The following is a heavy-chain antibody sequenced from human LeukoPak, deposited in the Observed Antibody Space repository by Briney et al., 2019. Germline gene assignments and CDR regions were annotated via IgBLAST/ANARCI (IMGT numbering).Heavy chain of an antibody. V-gene: IGHV3-11*04. CDR2: ISSSSSTI. CDR3: ARDLEYSGPPGVFDI. Sequence: GGSLRLSCAASGFTFSDYYMTWIRQAPGKGLEWVSYISSSSSTIYYADSMKGRFTISRDNAKNSLYLQMNSLRAEDTAVYYCARDLEYSGPPGVFDIGGQGTMAPVFS. J-gene: IGHJ3*02. D-gene: IGHD6-6*01. CDR1: GFTFSDYY.